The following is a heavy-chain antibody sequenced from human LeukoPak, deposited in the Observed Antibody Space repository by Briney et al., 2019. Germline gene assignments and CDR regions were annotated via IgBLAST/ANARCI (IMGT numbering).Heavy chain of an antibody. J-gene: IGHJ4*02. CDR3: IEDSSGYYSDY. Sequence: GGSLRLSCAASGFTFSSYAMSWVRQAPGKGLEWVSAISGSGGSTYYADSVKGRFTISRDNSKSTLYLQMNSLRAEDTAVYYCIEDSSGYYSDYWGQGTLVTVSS. V-gene: IGHV3-23*01. CDR1: GFTFSSYA. D-gene: IGHD3-22*01. CDR2: ISGSGGST.